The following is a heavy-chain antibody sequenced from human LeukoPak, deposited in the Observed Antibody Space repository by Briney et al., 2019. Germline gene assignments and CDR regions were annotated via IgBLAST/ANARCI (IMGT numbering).Heavy chain of an antibody. Sequence: GASVKVSCKASGGTFSSYAIIWVRQAPGQGLEWMGGIIPIFGTANYAQKFQGRVTITTDESTSTAYMELSSLRSEDTAVYYCARGYSITNWFDPWGQGTLVTVSS. D-gene: IGHD4-11*01. V-gene: IGHV1-69*05. CDR1: GGTFSSYA. J-gene: IGHJ5*02. CDR2: IIPIFGTA. CDR3: ARGYSITNWFDP.